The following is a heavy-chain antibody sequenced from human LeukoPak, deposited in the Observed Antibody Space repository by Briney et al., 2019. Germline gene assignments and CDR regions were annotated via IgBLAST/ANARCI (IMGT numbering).Heavy chain of an antibody. CDR2: INHSGST. V-gene: IGHV4-34*01. J-gene: IGHJ3*02. D-gene: IGHD6-19*01. CDR1: GGSFSGYY. CDR3: ARGDSGWNAFDI. Sequence: PSETLSLTCAVYGGSFSGYYWSWIRQPPGKGLEWIGEINHSGSTNYNPSLKSRVTISVDTFKNQFSLKLSSVTAADTAVYYCARGDSGWNAFDIWGQGTMVTVSS.